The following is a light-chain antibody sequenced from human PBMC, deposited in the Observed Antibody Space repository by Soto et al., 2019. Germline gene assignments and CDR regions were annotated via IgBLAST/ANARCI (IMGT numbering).Light chain of an antibody. J-gene: IGLJ2*01. Sequence: QSALTQPASVSGSPGQSITISCTGTSSDVGGYNYVSWYQQHPGKAPKLMIYDVSNRPSGVSNRFSGSKSGNTASLTISGLQAEDEADYDCSSYTISSTLVVFGGGTTVTVL. CDR2: DVS. CDR1: SSDVGGYNY. CDR3: SSYTISSTLVV. V-gene: IGLV2-14*03.